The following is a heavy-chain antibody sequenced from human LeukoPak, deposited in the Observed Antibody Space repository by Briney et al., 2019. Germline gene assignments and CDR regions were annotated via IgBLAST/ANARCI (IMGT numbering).Heavy chain of an antibody. CDR2: INCKSGAT. Sequence: ASVKVSFKASVYTFTDYYIHWMRQAPGQGLEWMGWINCKSGATSYAQKFGGRVTMTKDRPIRTAYMELSRLKSDDTAVYYCARQSLDYYETLDAFDIWGQGTVVTVSS. V-gene: IGHV1-2*02. CDR1: VYTFTDYY. D-gene: IGHD3-22*01. J-gene: IGHJ3*02. CDR3: ARQSLDYYETLDAFDI.